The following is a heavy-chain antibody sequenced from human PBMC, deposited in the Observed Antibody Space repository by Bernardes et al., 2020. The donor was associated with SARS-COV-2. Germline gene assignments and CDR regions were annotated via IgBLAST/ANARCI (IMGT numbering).Heavy chain of an antibody. Sequence: GGSLRLSCAASGFTFSSSGMRWVRQAPGKGLEWVSAISDDGGITTYADSVKGRFTISRDTSKNTLYLRMNSLRAEDTAVYYCARRAEKISGYGHRYFDYWGQGTLVTVSS. CDR3: ARRAEKISGYGHRYFDY. D-gene: IGHD3-22*01. CDR1: GFTFSSSG. J-gene: IGHJ4*02. V-gene: IGHV3-23*01. CDR2: ISDDGGIT.